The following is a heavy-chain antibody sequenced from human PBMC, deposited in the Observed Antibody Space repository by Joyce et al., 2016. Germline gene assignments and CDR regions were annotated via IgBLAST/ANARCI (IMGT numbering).Heavy chain of an antibody. D-gene: IGHD4-23*01. CDR2: VIHSGDS. Sequence: QVQLHQWGAGLLKPSETLSLTCDVSGGSVSGYYWSWICQSPGKGLEWIGEVIHSGDSNFTPSLKSRVTMSVETSKNQCSLRLTSVTAADTAVYYCARVSMVVSPENDHYYFGLDVWGQGTTVIVSS. V-gene: IGHV4-34*12. J-gene: IGHJ6*02. CDR1: GGSVSGYY. CDR3: ARVSMVVSPENDHYYFGLDV.